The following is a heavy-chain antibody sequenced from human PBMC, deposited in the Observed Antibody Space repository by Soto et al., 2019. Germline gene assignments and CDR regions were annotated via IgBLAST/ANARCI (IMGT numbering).Heavy chain of an antibody. J-gene: IGHJ4*02. Sequence: QVQLVQSGAEVRKPGASVKVSCEASGYTFTSYDSYWVRQATGQGLEWMGRMNPKTGNSGYAQKFQSRVTMTGDTSISTANMDLSSLRSEDTAVYYGEGRAVSNGGNGFVAETYYFDFWGQGTLVTVSS. CDR2: MNPKTGNS. D-gene: IGHD1-1*01. CDR1: GYTFTSYD. V-gene: IGHV1-8*01. CDR3: EGRAVSNGGNGFVAETYYFDF.